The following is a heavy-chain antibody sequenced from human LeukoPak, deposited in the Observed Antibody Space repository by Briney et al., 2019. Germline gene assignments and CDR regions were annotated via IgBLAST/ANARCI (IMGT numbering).Heavy chain of an antibody. CDR1: GGSISSGDYY. CDR2: IYYSGST. D-gene: IGHD3-22*01. CDR3: ARAGGESVVVTPGFDY. Sequence: PSQTLSLTCTVSGGSISSGDYYWSWIRQPPGKGLEWIGYIYYSGSTYYNPSLKSRVTTSVDKSKNQFSLKLSSVTAADTAVYYCARAGGESVVVTPGFDYWGQGTLVTVSS. J-gene: IGHJ4*02. V-gene: IGHV4-30-4*01.